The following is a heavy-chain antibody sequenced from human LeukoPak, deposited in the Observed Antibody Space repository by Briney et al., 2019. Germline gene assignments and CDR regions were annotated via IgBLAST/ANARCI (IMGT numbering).Heavy chain of an antibody. CDR1: GFTFSSYG. CDR2: ISGSGGST. J-gene: IGHJ5*02. V-gene: IGHV3-23*01. Sequence: GGTLRLSCAASGFTFSSYGMSWVRQAPGKGLEWVSAISGSGGSTYYADSVKGRFTISRDNSKNTLYLQMNSLRAEDTAVYYCAKDYGDYVQLGFDPWGQGTLVTVSS. D-gene: IGHD4-17*01. CDR3: AKDYGDYVQLGFDP.